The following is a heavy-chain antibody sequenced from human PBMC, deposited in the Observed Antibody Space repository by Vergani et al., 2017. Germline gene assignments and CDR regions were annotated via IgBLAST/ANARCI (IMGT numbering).Heavy chain of an antibody. CDR2: IYYSGST. Sequence: QLQLQESGSGLVKPSQTLSLTCAVSGGSISSGGYSWSWIRQPPGKGLEWIGYIYYSGSTYYNPSLKSRVTISVDTSKNQFSLKLSSVTAADTAVYYCATQLERGQGGFRPFQHWGQGTLVTVSS. D-gene: IGHD1-1*01. J-gene: IGHJ1*01. V-gene: IGHV4-30-2*05. CDR1: GGSISSGGYS. CDR3: ATQLERGQGGFRPFQH.